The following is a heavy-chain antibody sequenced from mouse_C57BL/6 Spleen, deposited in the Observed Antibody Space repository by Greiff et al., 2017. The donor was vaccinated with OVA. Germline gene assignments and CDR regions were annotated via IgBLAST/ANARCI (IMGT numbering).Heavy chain of an antibody. V-gene: IGHV5-9-1*02. J-gene: IGHJ1*03. CDR1: GFTFSSYA. Sequence: DVMLVESGEGLVKPGGSLKLSCAASGFTFSSYAMSWVRQTPEKRLEWVAYISSGGDYIYYADTVKGRFTISRDNARNTLYLQMSSLKSEDTAMYYCTRDGGYDVDWYFDVWGTGTTVTVSS. CDR2: ISSGGDYI. CDR3: TRDGGYDVDWYFDV. D-gene: IGHD2-2*01.